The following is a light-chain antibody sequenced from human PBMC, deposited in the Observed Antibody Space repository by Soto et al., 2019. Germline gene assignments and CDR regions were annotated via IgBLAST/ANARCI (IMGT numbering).Light chain of an antibody. J-gene: IGKJ4*01. CDR3: QKHNAAPLT. CDR1: QSVARC. Sequence: EIVLTQSPATLSLSPGERATLSCRASQSVARCLAWYEQKPGQAPRLLIFDTSKRAAGIPARFSGSGSGTDFTLTISNLQPEDVATYYCQKHNAAPLTFGGGTKVDIK. V-gene: IGKV3-11*01. CDR2: DTS.